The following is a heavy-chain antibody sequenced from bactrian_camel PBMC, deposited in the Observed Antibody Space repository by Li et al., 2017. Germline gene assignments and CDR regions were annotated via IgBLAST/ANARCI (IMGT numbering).Heavy chain of an antibody. CDR1: GFTFSPYY. CDR2: ISSDGRST. D-gene: IGHD1*01. Sequence: HVQLVESGGGLLQPGGSLRLSCAASGFTFSPYYMTWVRQAPGKGLEWVSSISSDGRSTYYADSVKGRFTIARDNALNTVYLQMNSLKPEDTAMYYCAALPRASLYACNSYTIKFGVHKEGTQVTVS. J-gene: IGHJ4*01. V-gene: IGHV3S6*01.